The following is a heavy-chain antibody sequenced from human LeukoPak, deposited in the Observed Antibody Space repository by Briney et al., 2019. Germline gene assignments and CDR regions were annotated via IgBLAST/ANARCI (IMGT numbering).Heavy chain of an antibody. D-gene: IGHD3-22*01. CDR3: ARDIDYDSSGYTDDAFDI. J-gene: IGHJ3*02. CDR2: ISYDGSNK. Sequence: PGGSLRLSCAASGFTFSSYAMHWVRQAPGKGLEWVAVISYDGSNKYYADSVKGRFTISRDNAKNSLYLQMNSLRAEDTAVYYCARDIDYDSSGYTDDAFDIWGQGTMVTVSS. CDR1: GFTFSSYA. V-gene: IGHV3-30*04.